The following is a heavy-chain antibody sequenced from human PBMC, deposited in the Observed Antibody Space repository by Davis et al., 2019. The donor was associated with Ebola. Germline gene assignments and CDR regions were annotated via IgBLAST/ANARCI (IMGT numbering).Heavy chain of an antibody. V-gene: IGHV3-23*01. J-gene: IGHJ4*02. CDR3: ARDLGSGFDFDF. Sequence: GESLKISCAASGFTFNTYAMAWVRQAPGKGLEWVSGISGSGLSTYYADSVKDRFTISRDDAKNSLYLQMNSLRAEDTAVYYCARDLGSGFDFDFWGQGTLVTVSS. D-gene: IGHD3-10*01. CDR1: GFTFNTYA. CDR2: ISGSGLST.